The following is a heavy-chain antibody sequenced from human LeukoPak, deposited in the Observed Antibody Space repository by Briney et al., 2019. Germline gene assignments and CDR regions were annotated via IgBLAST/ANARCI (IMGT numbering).Heavy chain of an antibody. V-gene: IGHV3-74*01. CDR2: IKPDGSDT. J-gene: IGHJ4*02. Sequence: GGSLRLSCGASGFTFTTHWIHWVRQAPGKGLVWVSRIKPDGSDTNYADSVKGRFTISRDNAKNSLYLQMNSLRAEDTAVYYCTRVGRHYGDYFDYWGQGTLVTVSS. CDR3: TRVGRHYGDYFDY. CDR1: GFTFTTHW. D-gene: IGHD4-17*01.